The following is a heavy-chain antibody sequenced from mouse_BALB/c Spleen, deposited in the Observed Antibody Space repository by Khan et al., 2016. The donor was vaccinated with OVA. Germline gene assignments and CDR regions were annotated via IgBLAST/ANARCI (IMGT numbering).Heavy chain of an antibody. J-gene: IGHJ4*01. CDR2: IRNKANGYTS. CDR1: GFTFTDYY. D-gene: IGHD2-4*01. Sequence: EVELVESGGGLVQPGGSLRLSCATSGFTFTDYYMSWVRQPPGKALEWLGFIRNKANGYTSDYSSSVKGRFTISRDTSQSILYLQMNTLRAEDSATEYGARERRGIYYEFDGMDYWGQGTSVTGSA. V-gene: IGHV7-3*02. CDR3: ARERRGIYYEFDGMDY.